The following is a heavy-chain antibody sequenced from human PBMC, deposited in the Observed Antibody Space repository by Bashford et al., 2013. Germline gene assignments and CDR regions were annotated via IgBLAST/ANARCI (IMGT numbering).Heavy chain of an antibody. V-gene: IGHV3-64D*06. J-gene: IGHJ4*02. Sequence: GGSLRLSCSASGFTFSRYGMHWVRQAPGKGLEFVSAIGGDGVTTNYADSVKGRFTISRDNSKNTLYLQMSSLRVEDTAVYYCVTGSGYYYDIDHWGQGTLVTVSS. CDR3: VTGSGYYYDIDH. D-gene: IGHD3-22*01. CDR1: GFTFSRYG. CDR2: IGGDGVTT.